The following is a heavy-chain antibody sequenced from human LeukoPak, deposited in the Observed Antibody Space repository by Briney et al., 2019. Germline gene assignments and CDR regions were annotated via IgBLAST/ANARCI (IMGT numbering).Heavy chain of an antibody. CDR1: GYTFTSYY. J-gene: IGHJ4*02. D-gene: IGHD3-16*02. CDR3: ARALYDYVWGSYRYTGYYFDY. V-gene: IGHV1-46*01. Sequence: ASVTVSCKASGYTFTSYYMHWVRQAPGQGLEWMGLINPSGGSTSYAQKFQGRVTMTRDTSTSTVYMELSSLRSEDTAVYYCARALYDYVWGSYRYTGYYFDYWGQGTRVTVSS. CDR2: INPSGGST.